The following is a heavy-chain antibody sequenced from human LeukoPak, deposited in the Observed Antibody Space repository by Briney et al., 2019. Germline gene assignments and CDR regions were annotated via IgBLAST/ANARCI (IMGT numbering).Heavy chain of an antibody. J-gene: IGHJ4*02. Sequence: GGSLRLSCSASGFTFSRYGMHWVRQAPGKGLEYVSAIVSNGDSTYYADSVKGRFTISRDNSKDTLYLQMNSLRAEDTAVYYCARRTKYHFFDFWGQGTLVTVSS. V-gene: IGHV3-64*04. CDR3: ARRTKYHFFDF. CDR2: IVSNGDST. CDR1: GFTFSRYG. D-gene: IGHD2-2*01.